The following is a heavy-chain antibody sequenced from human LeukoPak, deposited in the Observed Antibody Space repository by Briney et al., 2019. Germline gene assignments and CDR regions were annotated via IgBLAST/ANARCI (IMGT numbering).Heavy chain of an antibody. J-gene: IGHJ6*02. V-gene: IGHV3-49*03. CDR3: TRDIVVVVVDYYGMDV. Sequence: GGSLRLSCTASGFTFGDYAMSWFRQAPGKGLEWVGFIRSKAYGGTTKYAASVKGRFTISREDSKSIAYLQMNSLKTEDTAVYYCTRDIVVVVVDYYGMDVWGQGTTVTVSS. CDR2: IRSKAYGGTT. CDR1: GFTFGDYA. D-gene: IGHD2-15*01.